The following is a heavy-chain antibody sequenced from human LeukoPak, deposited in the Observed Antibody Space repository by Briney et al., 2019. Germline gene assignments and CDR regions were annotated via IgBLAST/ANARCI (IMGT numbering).Heavy chain of an antibody. V-gene: IGHV3-21*01. CDR1: GFTFSSYA. D-gene: IGHD2-21*01. CDR3: ARGQGSKIAILDY. Sequence: PGGSLRLSCAASGFTFSSYAMHWVRQAPGKGLEWVSSISSSSSYIYYADSVKGRFTISRDNAKNSLYLQMNSLRAEDTAVYYCARGQGSKIAILDYWGQGTLVTVSS. CDR2: ISSSSSYI. J-gene: IGHJ4*02.